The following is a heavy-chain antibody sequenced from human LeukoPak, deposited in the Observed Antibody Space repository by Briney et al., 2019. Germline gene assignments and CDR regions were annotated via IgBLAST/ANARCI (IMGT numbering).Heavy chain of an antibody. Sequence: SETLSLTCAVYGGSFSGYYWSWIRQPPGRGLEWIGEINHSGSTNYNPSLKSRVTISVDTSKNQFSLKLSSVTAADTAVYYCARGGIVVVPAARASAQRYYFDYWGQGTLVTVSS. D-gene: IGHD2-2*01. CDR2: INHSGST. CDR3: ARGGIVVVPAARASAQRYYFDY. CDR1: GGSFSGYY. J-gene: IGHJ4*02. V-gene: IGHV4-34*01.